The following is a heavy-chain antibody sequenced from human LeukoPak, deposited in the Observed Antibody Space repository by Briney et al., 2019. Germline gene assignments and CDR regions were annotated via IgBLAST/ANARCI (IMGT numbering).Heavy chain of an antibody. V-gene: IGHV3-30*18. J-gene: IGHJ6*02. D-gene: IGHD6-13*01. CDR3: AKAVSSWYEFYYGMDV. CDR1: GFSVSGYW. Sequence: GGSLRLSCAVSGFSVSGYWMTWVRQAPGKGLEWVAVISYDGSNKYYADSLKGRFTISRDHSKNTLYLQMNSLRAEDTAAYYCAKAVSSWYEFYYGMDVWGQGTTVTVS. CDR2: ISYDGSNK.